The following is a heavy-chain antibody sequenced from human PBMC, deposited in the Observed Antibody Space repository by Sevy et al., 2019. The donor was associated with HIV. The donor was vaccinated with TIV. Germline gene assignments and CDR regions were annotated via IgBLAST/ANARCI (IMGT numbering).Heavy chain of an antibody. D-gene: IGHD3-22*01. CDR3: ATDDSSGQYLNYFDP. V-gene: IGHV3-48*02. CDR1: GFTFSRYS. Sequence: GGSLRLSCAASGFTFSRYSMNWVRLAPGKGLEWVSFFSSHGSTLDYADSVKGRFTISGDNAVNCLYLQMNSLRDEDTAVYYCATDDSSGQYLNYFDPWGPGTLVTVSS. CDR2: FSSHGSTL. J-gene: IGHJ5*02.